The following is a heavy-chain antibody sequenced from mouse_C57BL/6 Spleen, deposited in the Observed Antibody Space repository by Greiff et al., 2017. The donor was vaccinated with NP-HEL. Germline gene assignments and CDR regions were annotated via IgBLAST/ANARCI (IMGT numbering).Heavy chain of an antibody. CDR2: ISSGSSTI. CDR1: GFTFSDYG. Sequence: EVHLVESGGGLVKPGGSLKLSCAASGFTFSDYGMHWVRQAPEKGLEWVAYISSGSSTIYYADTVKGRFTISRDNAKNTLFLQMTSLRSEDTAMYYCARTGGYYSYFDYWGQGTTLTVSS. V-gene: IGHV5-17*01. CDR3: ARTGGYYSYFDY. J-gene: IGHJ2*01. D-gene: IGHD2-3*01.